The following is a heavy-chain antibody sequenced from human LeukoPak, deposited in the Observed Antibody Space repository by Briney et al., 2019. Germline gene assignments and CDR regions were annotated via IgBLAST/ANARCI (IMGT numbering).Heavy chain of an antibody. D-gene: IGHD2-21*01. Sequence: PGGSLRLSCEASGFIFNSYVMGWVRQAPGKGLEWVSSISVGGGDTFTADSVKGRFTITRENSKNTLYLQMMGLRVEDTAIYYCAKLNLGEMAYFDSWGQGILVTVSS. CDR2: ISVGGGDT. J-gene: IGHJ4*02. CDR3: AKLNLGEMAYFDS. V-gene: IGHV3-23*01. CDR1: GFIFNSYV.